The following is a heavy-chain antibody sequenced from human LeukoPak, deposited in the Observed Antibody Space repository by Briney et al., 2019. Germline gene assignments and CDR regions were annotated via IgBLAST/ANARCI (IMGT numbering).Heavy chain of an antibody. V-gene: IGHV4-59*01. CDR1: GGSISSYY. D-gene: IGHD5-24*01. CDR2: IYYSGST. Sequence: PSETLSLTCTVSGGSISSYYWSWIRQPPGKGLEWIGYIYYSGSTNYNPSLKSRVTISVDASKNQFSLKLSSVTAADTAVYYCAREVDGYNYYFDYWGQGTLVTVPS. CDR3: AREVDGYNYYFDY. J-gene: IGHJ4*02.